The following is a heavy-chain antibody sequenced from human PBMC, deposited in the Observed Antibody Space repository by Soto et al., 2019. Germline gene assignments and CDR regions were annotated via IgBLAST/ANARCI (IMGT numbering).Heavy chain of an antibody. CDR1: GFTFSSYA. J-gene: IGHJ4*02. CDR2: ISNNGDIA. Sequence: EVQLLESGGGLVQPGGSLTLSCATSGFTFSSYAMVWVRQAAEKGLEWVASISNNGDIAYYADSVKGRFTISRGNSENTLYLQMNGLRADDTALYFCAKSRVFIGAIVTLLDSWGQGTQVTVSS. V-gene: IGHV3-23*01. D-gene: IGHD3-16*02. CDR3: AKSRVFIGAIVTLLDS.